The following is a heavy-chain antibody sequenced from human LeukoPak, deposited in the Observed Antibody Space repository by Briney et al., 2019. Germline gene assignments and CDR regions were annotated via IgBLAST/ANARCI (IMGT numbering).Heavy chain of an antibody. CDR3: ARRLSTRSYYLDD. CDR1: GGSLNNYY. D-gene: IGHD2/OR15-2a*01. V-gene: IGHV4-59*08. Sequence: SGTLSLTCTVSGGSLNNYYWSWIRQPPGKGLQWIGYISYRGNTDYNPSLKSRVTISIDTSKNQFSLKLNSATAADTAVYYCARRLSTRSYYLDDWGQGTLVTVSS. CDR2: ISYRGNT. J-gene: IGHJ4*02.